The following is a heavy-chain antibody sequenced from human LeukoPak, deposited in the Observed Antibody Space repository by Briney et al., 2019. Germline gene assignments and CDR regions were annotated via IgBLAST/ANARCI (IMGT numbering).Heavy chain of an antibody. Sequence: GESLKISCKGSGYSFTSYWIGWVRQMPGKGLEWMGIIYPGDSDTRYSPSFQGQVAISADKSISTAYLQWSSLKASDTAMYYCARIREESYYYMDVWGKGTTVTVSS. CDR3: ARIREESYYYMDV. D-gene: IGHD3-10*01. V-gene: IGHV5-51*01. CDR2: IYPGDSDT. J-gene: IGHJ6*03. CDR1: GYSFTSYW.